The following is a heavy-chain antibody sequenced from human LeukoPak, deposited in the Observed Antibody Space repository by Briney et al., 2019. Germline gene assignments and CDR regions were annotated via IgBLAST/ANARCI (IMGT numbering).Heavy chain of an antibody. CDR3: ASDDPDQDGGYDFGPGY. D-gene: IGHD5-12*01. V-gene: IGHV4-39*07. J-gene: IGHJ4*02. CDR1: GGSISGSSYY. Sequence: SETLSLTCTFSGGSISGSSYYWGWIRQPPGKGLEWIGSIYYSGSTYYNPSLKSRVTISVDTSKNQFSLKLSSVTAADTAVYYCASDDPDQDGGYDFGPGYWGQGTLVTVSS. CDR2: IYYSGST.